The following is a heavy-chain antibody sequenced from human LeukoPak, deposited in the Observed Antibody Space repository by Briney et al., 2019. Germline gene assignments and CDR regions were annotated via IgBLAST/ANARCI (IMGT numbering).Heavy chain of an antibody. V-gene: IGHV1-69*04. CDR2: IIPIFGIT. J-gene: IGHJ4*02. CDR1: GGTFSSYA. Sequence: ASVKVSCKASGGTFSSYAISWVRQAPGQGLEWMGRIIPIFGITNYAQKFQGRVTITADKSTTTAYMELSRLRSEDPAVYYCARVPAGVTGYFDYWGQGTLVTVSS. D-gene: IGHD2-8*01. CDR3: ARVPAGVTGYFDY.